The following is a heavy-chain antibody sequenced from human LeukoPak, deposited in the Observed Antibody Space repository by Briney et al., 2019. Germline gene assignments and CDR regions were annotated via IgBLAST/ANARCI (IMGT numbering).Heavy chain of an antibody. J-gene: IGHJ4*02. CDR3: ASPVVTATQYYFDY. Sequence: PGGSLRLSCAASGFTFSSYAMHWVRQAPGKGLEWVAVISYDGSNKYYADSVKGRFTISRNNSKNTLYLQMNSLRAEDTAVYYCASPVVTATQYYFDYWGQGTLVTVSS. CDR1: GFTFSSYA. CDR2: ISYDGSNK. D-gene: IGHD2-21*02. V-gene: IGHV3-30*01.